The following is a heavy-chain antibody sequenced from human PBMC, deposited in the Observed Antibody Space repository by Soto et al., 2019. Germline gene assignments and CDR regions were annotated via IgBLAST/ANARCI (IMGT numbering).Heavy chain of an antibody. CDR1: DYTFTCYG. Sequence: QVQLVQSGAEVKKPGASVKVSCKASDYTFTCYGVSWVRQSPGQGLELMGWISHSNGNTDYAQRLQGRVTITTDTYTYTAYMELTSLRSDDTDVYCCVRSLSDRNNSDRGPGDWLDAWGQGTLVTVSS. CDR3: VRSLSDRNNSDRGPGDWLDA. J-gene: IGHJ5*02. V-gene: IGHV1-18*01. D-gene: IGHD1-26*01. CDR2: ISHSNGNT.